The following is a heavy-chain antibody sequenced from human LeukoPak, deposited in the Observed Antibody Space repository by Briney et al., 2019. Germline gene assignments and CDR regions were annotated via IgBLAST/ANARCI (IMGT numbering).Heavy chain of an antibody. CDR1: GFTASSNY. J-gene: IGHJ4*02. CDR2: ISGSGGST. V-gene: IGHV3-23*01. D-gene: IGHD6-13*01. CDR3: AKDQWVAAAGTLFDY. Sequence: GGSLRLSCAASGFTASSNYMSWVRQAPGKGLEWVSAISGSGGSTYYADSVKGRFTISRDNSKNTLYLQMNSLRAEDTAVYYCAKDQWVAAAGTLFDYWGQGTLVTVSS.